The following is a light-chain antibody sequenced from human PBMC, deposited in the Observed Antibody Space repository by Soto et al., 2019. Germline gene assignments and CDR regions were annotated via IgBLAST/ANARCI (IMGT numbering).Light chain of an antibody. CDR2: DVD. CDR1: NNDVGGFNF. Sequence: QSALTQPASVSGSPGQSITISCTGTNNDVGGFNFVSWYQQHPGKVPKLLIYDVDDRPSGVSNRFSGSRSGNTASLTISGLQAEDEADYYSSSYTSRSTVIFGGGTKLTVL. V-gene: IGLV2-14*03. CDR3: SSYTSRSTVI. J-gene: IGLJ2*01.